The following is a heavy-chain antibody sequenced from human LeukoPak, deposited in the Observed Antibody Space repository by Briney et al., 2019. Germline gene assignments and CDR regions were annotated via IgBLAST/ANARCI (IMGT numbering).Heavy chain of an antibody. J-gene: IGHJ6*02. Sequence: PGGSLRLSCAASGFTFSSYAMSWVRQAPGKGLEGVSAISGSGGSTYYAASVKGRFTISRDNSKNTLYLQMNSLRAEDTAVYYCAKPIRNRTNYYYYYGMDVWGQGTTVTVSS. D-gene: IGHD1-14*01. CDR2: ISGSGGST. CDR3: AKPIRNRTNYYYYYGMDV. V-gene: IGHV3-23*01. CDR1: GFTFSSYA.